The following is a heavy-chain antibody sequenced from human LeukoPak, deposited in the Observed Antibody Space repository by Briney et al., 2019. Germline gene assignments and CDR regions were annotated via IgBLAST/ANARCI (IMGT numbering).Heavy chain of an antibody. CDR3: VGSPQENWFDP. Sequence: PGGSLRLSCAASGFTFSSYDMHWVRQATGKSLEWVSAIGTAGDTYYPGSVKGRFTIPRENAKNSLYLQMNSLRAGDTAVYYCVGSPQENWFDPWGQGTLVTVSS. CDR2: IGTAGDT. V-gene: IGHV3-13*01. CDR1: GFTFSSYD. J-gene: IGHJ5*02. D-gene: IGHD2-2*03.